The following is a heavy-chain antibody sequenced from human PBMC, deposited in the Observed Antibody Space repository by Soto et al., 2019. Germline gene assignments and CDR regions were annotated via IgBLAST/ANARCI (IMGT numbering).Heavy chain of an antibody. CDR3: ARLGGYCSSSSCYGYYGMDV. V-gene: IGHV4-39*01. Sequence: QLQLQESGPGLVKPSETLSLTCTVSGGSISSGPYSWGWIRQPPGEGLEWIGTFHYSENTYYNPSLESRVNISVDTSKNQFSRKVTSVTVADTAVYYCARLGGYCSSSSCYGYYGMDVWGQGTTVTVSS. D-gene: IGHD2-2*01. CDR1: GGSISSGPYS. CDR2: FHYSENT. J-gene: IGHJ6*02.